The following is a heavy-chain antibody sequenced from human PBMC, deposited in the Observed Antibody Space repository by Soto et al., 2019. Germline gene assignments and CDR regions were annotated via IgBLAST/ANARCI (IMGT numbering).Heavy chain of an antibody. J-gene: IGHJ4*02. CDR1: GFTFRSSA. D-gene: IGHD6-13*01. CDR2: ISAIDGST. CDR3: AKGGGSFWRNYFDY. Sequence: GSLRLSCXASGFTFRSSAMSWVRQAPGKGLEWVSGISAIDGSTYSADSVKGRFTISRDNSKNTLYLQMNSLRAEDTAVYFCAKGGGSFWRNYFDYWGQGTQVTVSS. V-gene: IGHV3-23*01.